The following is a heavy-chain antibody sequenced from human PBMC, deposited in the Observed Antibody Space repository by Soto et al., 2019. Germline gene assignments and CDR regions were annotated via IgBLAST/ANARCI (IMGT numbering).Heavy chain of an antibody. V-gene: IGHV3-30-3*01. J-gene: IGHJ4*02. Sequence: PGGSLRLSCAASGFSFSSYAMHWVRQAPGKGLEWVAVISNEGSNEHYADSLKGRFSISRDNSKNTLYLQMSSLRPEDTAVYYCAREYSLAVLLPGYCGQGTLVTVSS. CDR1: GFSFSSYA. CDR2: ISNEGSNE. D-gene: IGHD5-18*01. CDR3: AREYSLAVLLPGY.